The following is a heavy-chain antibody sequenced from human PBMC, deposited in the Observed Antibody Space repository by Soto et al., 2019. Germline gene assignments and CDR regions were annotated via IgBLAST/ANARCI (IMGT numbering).Heavy chain of an antibody. D-gene: IGHD2-15*01. CDR2: ISYDGSNK. CDR1: GFTFSSYG. V-gene: IGHV3-30*18. CDR3: AKGNNPDIVVVVAATDWFDP. J-gene: IGHJ5*02. Sequence: PVGSLRLSCAASGFTFSSYGMHWVRQAPGKGLEWVAVISYDGSNKYYADSVEGRFTISRDNSKNTLYLQMNSLRAEDTAVYYCAKGNNPDIVVVVAATDWFDPWGQGTLVTVSS.